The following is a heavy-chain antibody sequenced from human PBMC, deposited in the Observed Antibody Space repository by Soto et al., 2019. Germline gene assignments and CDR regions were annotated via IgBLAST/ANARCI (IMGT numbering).Heavy chain of an antibody. CDR3: ARDLDCGGVCYSDAFDI. D-gene: IGHD2-21*01. J-gene: IGHJ3*02. Sequence: QVQLVQSGAEVKKPGASVKVSCSASGYTFISNDINWVRQAPGQGLEWMGWMNPNTGNTGYAQKFQGRVTMTRSTSINTAYMELRSLRSEDTAVYYCARDLDCGGVCYSDAFDIWGQGTLVTVSS. CDR2: MNPNTGNT. V-gene: IGHV1-8*01. CDR1: GYTFISND.